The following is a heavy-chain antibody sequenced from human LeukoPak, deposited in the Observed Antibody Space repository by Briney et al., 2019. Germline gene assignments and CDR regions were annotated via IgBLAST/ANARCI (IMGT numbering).Heavy chain of an antibody. CDR2: IKSKTDGGTT. Sequence: GGSLRLSCAASGFTFSNAWMSWVRQAPGKGLEWVGRIKSKTDGGTTDYAAPVKGRFTISRDDSKNTLYLQMNSLKTEDTAVYYCTTVRSGLLWFGELYEPDYWGQGTLVTVSS. CDR1: GFTFSNAW. V-gene: IGHV3-15*01. D-gene: IGHD3-10*01. CDR3: TTVRSGLLWFGELYEPDY. J-gene: IGHJ4*02.